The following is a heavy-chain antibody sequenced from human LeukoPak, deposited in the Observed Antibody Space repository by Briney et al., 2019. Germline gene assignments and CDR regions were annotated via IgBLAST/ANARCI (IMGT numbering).Heavy chain of an antibody. D-gene: IGHD6-19*01. CDR2: INHRGST. CDR3: ARKRSIAVAGRPPYNWFDP. V-gene: IGHV4-34*01. CDR1: GGSFSGYY. J-gene: IGHJ5*02. Sequence: SETLSLTCAVYGGSFSGYYRSWIRQPPGKGLEWIGEINHRGSTNYNPSLKSRVTISVDTSKNQFSLKLSSVTAADTAVYYCARKRSIAVAGRPPYNWFDPWGQGTLVTVSS.